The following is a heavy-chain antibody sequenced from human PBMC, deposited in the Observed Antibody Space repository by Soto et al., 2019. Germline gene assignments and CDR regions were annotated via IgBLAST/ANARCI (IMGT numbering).Heavy chain of an antibody. CDR2: IFHDGNT. D-gene: IGHD2-8*02. CDR1: GASIGSGGW. Sequence: SETLSLTCAVSGASIGSGGWWSWVRQRPGNGLEWIAEIFHDGNTNYSPSLKSRVTISVDKSQNQFSLNVYSVTAADTAVYYCARHEGWTGPDQWGQGTLVTVSS. J-gene: IGHJ5*02. CDR3: ARHEGWTGPDQ. V-gene: IGHV4-4*02.